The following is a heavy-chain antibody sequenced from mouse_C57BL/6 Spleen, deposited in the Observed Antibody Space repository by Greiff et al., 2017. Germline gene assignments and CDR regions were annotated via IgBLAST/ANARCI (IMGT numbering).Heavy chain of an antibody. D-gene: IGHD3-2*02. CDR1: GYTFTSYW. CDR3: ARSKTAQATYFDY. Sequence: VQVVESGAELAKPGASVKLSCKASGYTFTSYWMHWVKQRPGQGLEWIGYINPSSGYTKYNQKFKDKATLTADKSSSTAYMQLSSLTYEDSAVYYCARSKTAQATYFDYWGQGTTLTVSS. CDR2: INPSSGYT. J-gene: IGHJ2*01. V-gene: IGHV1-7*01.